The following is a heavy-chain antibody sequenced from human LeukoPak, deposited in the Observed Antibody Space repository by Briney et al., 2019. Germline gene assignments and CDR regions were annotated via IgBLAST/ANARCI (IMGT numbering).Heavy chain of an antibody. CDR1: GGSISSGDYY. V-gene: IGHV4-30-4*08. CDR2: IYYSGST. Sequence: NTSETLSLTCTVSGGSISSGDYYWSWIRQPPGKGLEWIGYIYYSGSTYYNPSLKSRVTISVDTSKNQFSLKLSSVTAADTAVYYCARALSESYYFDYWGQGTLVTVSS. J-gene: IGHJ4*02. D-gene: IGHD2/OR15-2a*01. CDR3: ARALSESYYFDY.